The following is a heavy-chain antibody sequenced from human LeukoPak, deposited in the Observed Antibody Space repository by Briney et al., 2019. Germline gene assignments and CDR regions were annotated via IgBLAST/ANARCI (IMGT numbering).Heavy chain of an antibody. CDR3: ARLLSIRGYCSSTTCYRRSSLFDY. J-gene: IGHJ4*02. Sequence: TPSETLSLTCAVYGGSFSGYFWSWIRQPPGKGLEWIGEVNHRGSTNYNPSLKSRVTISVDTSKNQFSLKVSSVTAADTAVYYCARLLSIRGYCSSTTCYRRSSLFDYWGQGTLVTVSS. CDR2: VNHRGST. CDR1: GGSFSGYF. V-gene: IGHV4-34*01. D-gene: IGHD2-2*01.